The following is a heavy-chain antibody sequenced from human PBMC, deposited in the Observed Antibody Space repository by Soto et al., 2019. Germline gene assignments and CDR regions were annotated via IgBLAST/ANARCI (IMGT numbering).Heavy chain of an antibody. Sequence: GGSLRLSCAASGFTFSSYSMNWVRQAPGKGLEWVSSISSSSSYIYYADSVKGRFTISRDNAKNSLYLQMNSLRAEDTAVYYCARDLRSQLALDYWGQGTLVTVSS. CDR3: ARDLRSQLALDY. V-gene: IGHV3-21*01. CDR2: ISSSSSYI. J-gene: IGHJ4*02. CDR1: GFTFSSYS. D-gene: IGHD1-1*01.